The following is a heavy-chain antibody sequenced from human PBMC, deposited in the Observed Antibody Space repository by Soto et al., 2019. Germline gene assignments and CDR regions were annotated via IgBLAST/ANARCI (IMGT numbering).Heavy chain of an antibody. Sequence: GGSLRLSCAASGFTFSSYAMSWVRQAPGKGLEWVSAISGSGGSTYYADSVKGRFTISRDNSKNTLYLQMNSLRAEDTAVYYCATWGEDLVATIGYPDYWGQGTLVTVSS. CDR3: ATWGEDLVATIGYPDY. D-gene: IGHD5-12*01. CDR1: GFTFSSYA. V-gene: IGHV3-23*01. J-gene: IGHJ4*02. CDR2: ISGSGGST.